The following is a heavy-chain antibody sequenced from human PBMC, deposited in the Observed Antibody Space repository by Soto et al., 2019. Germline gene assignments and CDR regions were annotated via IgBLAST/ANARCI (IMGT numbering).Heavy chain of an antibody. Sequence: ESLKISFTGSGYTFSRLVIARVRQIPRNRVEGRGMTLGGASDTRYGPTFHGQFTMSADKSTNTTYLQWHSLEASDTALYYCAGLGDCQRGEVVASGYDYSLDVWGQRTKVTVSS. D-gene: IGHD5-12*01. CDR3: AGLGDCQRGEVVASGYDYSLDV. V-gene: IGHV5-51*01. CDR1: GYTFSRLV. J-gene: IGHJ6*02. CDR2: TLGGASDT.